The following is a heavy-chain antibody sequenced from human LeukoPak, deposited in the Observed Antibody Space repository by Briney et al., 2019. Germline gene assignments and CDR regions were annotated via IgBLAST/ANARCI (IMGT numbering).Heavy chain of an antibody. CDR3: ARAVRYFDWLEDY. Sequence: SETLSLTCTVSGGSISSYYWSWIRQPPGKGLEWIGEINHSGSTNYNPSLKSRVTISVDTSKNQFSLKLSSVTAADTAVYYCARAVRYFDWLEDYWGQGTLVTVSS. J-gene: IGHJ4*02. V-gene: IGHV4-34*01. CDR2: INHSGST. CDR1: GGSISSYY. D-gene: IGHD3-9*01.